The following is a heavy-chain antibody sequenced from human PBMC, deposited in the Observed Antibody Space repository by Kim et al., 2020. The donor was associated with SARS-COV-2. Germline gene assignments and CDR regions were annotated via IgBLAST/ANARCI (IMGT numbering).Heavy chain of an antibody. J-gene: IGHJ1*01. Sequence: GESLKISCKGSGYSFTTYWINWVRQMPGKGLEWMGRIDPSDSYTNYSPSFQGHVTISADKSISTAYLQWSGLKASDTAMYYCVRGDYYDNSDYSGLSEYFQHWGQGTLVTVSS. V-gene: IGHV5-10-1*01. CDR2: IDPSDSYT. D-gene: IGHD3-22*01. CDR1: GYSFTTYW. CDR3: VRGDYYDNSDYSGLSEYFQH.